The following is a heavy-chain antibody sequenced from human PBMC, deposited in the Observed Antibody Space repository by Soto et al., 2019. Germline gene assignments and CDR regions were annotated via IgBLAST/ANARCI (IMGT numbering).Heavy chain of an antibody. J-gene: IGHJ6*02. Sequence: QVQLVQSGAEVKKPGSSVKVSCKASGGTFSSYAISWVRQAPGQGLEWMGGIIPISGTANYAQKFQGRVTITADESTSTAYMELSSLRSEDTAVYYCAXXQGSSTSLEIYYYYYYGMDVWGQGTTVTVSS. V-gene: IGHV1-69*01. CDR1: GGTFSSYA. CDR3: AXXQGSSTSLEIYYYYYYGMDV. D-gene: IGHD2-2*01. CDR2: IIPISGTA.